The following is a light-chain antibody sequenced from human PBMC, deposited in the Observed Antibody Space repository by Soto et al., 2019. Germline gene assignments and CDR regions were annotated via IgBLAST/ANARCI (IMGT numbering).Light chain of an antibody. CDR3: QQYGSSPT. Sequence: EIVLTQSPGTLSLSPGERATLSCRSSQSVSSSYLAWYQQKPGQAPRLLIYDASSSATGIPDRFSGSGSGTDFTLTISRLEPEDFQVYYCQQYGSSPTFGQGTKVEIK. V-gene: IGKV3-20*01. J-gene: IGKJ1*01. CDR2: DAS. CDR1: QSVSSSY.